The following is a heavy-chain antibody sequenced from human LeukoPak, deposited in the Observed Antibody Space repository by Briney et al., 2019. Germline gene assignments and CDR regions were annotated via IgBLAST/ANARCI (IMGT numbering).Heavy chain of an antibody. CDR1: GFTFNTYN. V-gene: IGHV3-30*04. CDR2: ISYDERNE. D-gene: IGHD6-19*01. Sequence: GGSLRLSCAASGFTFNTYNVQWVRQAPGEGLEWVAVISYDERNEYYADAVKGRFTLSRDNSKSTLYLQMNSLRAEDTAVYFCARERAVDGRGWFDPWGQGTLVTVSS. J-gene: IGHJ5*02. CDR3: ARERAVDGRGWFDP.